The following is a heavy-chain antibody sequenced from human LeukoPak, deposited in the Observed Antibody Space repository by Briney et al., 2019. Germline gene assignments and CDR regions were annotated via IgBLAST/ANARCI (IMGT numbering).Heavy chain of an antibody. Sequence: PGGSQRLSCAASGFTFDDYAMHWVRQAPGKGLEWVSGISWNRGSIGYADSVKGRFTISRDNAKNSLYLQMNSLRAEDTALYYCAKDGPDSSGWYYFDYWGQGTLVTVSS. D-gene: IGHD6-19*01. CDR1: GFTFDDYA. J-gene: IGHJ4*02. CDR3: AKDGPDSSGWYYFDY. CDR2: ISWNRGSI. V-gene: IGHV3-9*01.